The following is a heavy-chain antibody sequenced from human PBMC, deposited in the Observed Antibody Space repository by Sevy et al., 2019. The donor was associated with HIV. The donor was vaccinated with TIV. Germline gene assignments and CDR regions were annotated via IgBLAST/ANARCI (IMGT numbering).Heavy chain of an antibody. Sequence: GGSLRLSCAASGFTFNTHAMNWVRQAPGKGLEWVSVISGPGSSTYYVDSVKGRFTISRDNSKNILYLQMNSLRADDTAVYYCAKALNPSLGYMLEVRFPTLNGFDVWGQGTMVTVSS. J-gene: IGHJ3*01. D-gene: IGHD2-8*01. V-gene: IGHV3-23*01. CDR2: ISGPGSST. CDR1: GFTFNTHA. CDR3: AKALNPSLGYMLEVRFPTLNGFDV.